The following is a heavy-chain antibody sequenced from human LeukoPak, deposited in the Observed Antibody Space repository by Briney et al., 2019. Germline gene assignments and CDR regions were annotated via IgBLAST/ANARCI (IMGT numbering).Heavy chain of an antibody. CDR2: FDPEDGET. V-gene: IGHV1-24*01. CDR1: GYTLTELS. Sequence: GASVKVSCKVSGYTLTELSMHWVRQAPGKGLECMGGFDPEDGETIYAQKFQGRVTMTEDTSTDTAYMELSSLRSEDTAVYYCATWRIAVAGEYYFDYWGQGTLVTVSS. J-gene: IGHJ4*02. CDR3: ATWRIAVAGEYYFDY. D-gene: IGHD6-19*01.